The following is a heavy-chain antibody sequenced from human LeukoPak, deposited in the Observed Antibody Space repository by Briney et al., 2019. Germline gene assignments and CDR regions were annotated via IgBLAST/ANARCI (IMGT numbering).Heavy chain of an antibody. CDR1: GYTFTSYY. Sequence: ASVKVSCKASGYTFTSYYMHWVRQAPGQGLEWMGWINTNTGNPTYAQGFTGRFVFSLDTSVSTAYLQISSLKAEDTAVYYCAREAQQQLVLADWFDPWGQGTLVTVSS. J-gene: IGHJ5*02. CDR2: INTNTGNP. D-gene: IGHD6-13*01. V-gene: IGHV7-4-1*02. CDR3: AREAQQQLVLADWFDP.